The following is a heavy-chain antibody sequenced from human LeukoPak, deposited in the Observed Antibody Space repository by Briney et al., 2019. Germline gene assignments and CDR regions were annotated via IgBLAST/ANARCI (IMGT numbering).Heavy chain of an antibody. CDR1: GFTVSSNY. CDR2: IYSGGST. Sequence: GGSLRLSCAASGFTVSSNYMSWVRQAPGKGLEWVSVIYSGGSTYYADSVKGRFTISRDNSKNTLYLQMNSLRAEDTAVYYCARDLRYDSSGYMDDAFDIWGQGTMVTVSS. J-gene: IGHJ3*02. V-gene: IGHV3-66*01. CDR3: ARDLRYDSSGYMDDAFDI. D-gene: IGHD3-22*01.